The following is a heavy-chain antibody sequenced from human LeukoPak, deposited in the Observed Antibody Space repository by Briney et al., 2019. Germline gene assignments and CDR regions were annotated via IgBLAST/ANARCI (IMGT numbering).Heavy chain of an antibody. V-gene: IGHV1-2*02. J-gene: IGHJ4*02. CDR1: GYTFTDYY. D-gene: IGHD4-23*01. CDR3: ARGDYGGNMAFYY. CDR2: INPNSGGT. Sequence: ASVKGSCKTSGYTFTDYYMHWMRQAPGQGLEWMGWINPNSGGTNYAEKFQGRVTMTRDTSISTAYMELSRLRSDDTAVYYCARGDYGGNMAFYYWGQGTQVTVSS.